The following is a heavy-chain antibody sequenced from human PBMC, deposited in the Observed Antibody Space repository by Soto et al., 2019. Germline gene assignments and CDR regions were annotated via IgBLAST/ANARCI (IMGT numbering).Heavy chain of an antibody. J-gene: IGHJ5*01. D-gene: IGHD2-21*02. CDR2: IFHTGNV. CDR1: GYSISNGYY. Sequence: SETLSLTCAVSGYSISNGYYWGWVRQPPGKGLEWIGSIFHTGNVHYNPSLESRVTISMDTSRNQFSLKVSAVTAADTAIYYCARDVGVVVTAVGWFDSWGQGALVTVSS. CDR3: ARDVGVVVTAVGWFDS. V-gene: IGHV4-38-2*02.